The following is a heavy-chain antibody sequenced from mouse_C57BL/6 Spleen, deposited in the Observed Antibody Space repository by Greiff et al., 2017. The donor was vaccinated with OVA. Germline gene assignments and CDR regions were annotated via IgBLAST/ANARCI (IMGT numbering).Heavy chain of an antibody. J-gene: IGHJ4*01. D-gene: IGHD1-1*01. CDR2: IRLKSDNYAT. V-gene: IGHV6-3*01. CDR1: GFTFSNYW. Sequence: EVKLMESGGGLVQPGGSLKLSCVASGFTFSNYWMNWVRQSPEKGLEWVAQIRLKSDNYATHYAESVKGRFTISRDDSKSSVYLQMNNLRAEDTGIYYCTGSYGGLYYYAMDYWGQGTSVTVSS. CDR3: TGSYGGLYYYAMDY.